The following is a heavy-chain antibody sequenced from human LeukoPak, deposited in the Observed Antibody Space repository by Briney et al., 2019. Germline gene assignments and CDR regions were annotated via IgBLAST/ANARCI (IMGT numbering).Heavy chain of an antibody. CDR2: IKSKTDGGTT. V-gene: IGHV3-15*01. CDR3: TLTAGYCSGGSCYGY. Sequence: GGSLRLPCAASGFTFSNAWMSWVRQAPGKGLEWVGRIKSKTDGGTTDYAAPVKGRFTISRDDSKNTLYLQMNSLKTEDTAVYYCTLTAGYCSGGSCYGYWGQGTLVTVSS. CDR1: GFTFSNAW. J-gene: IGHJ4*02. D-gene: IGHD2-15*01.